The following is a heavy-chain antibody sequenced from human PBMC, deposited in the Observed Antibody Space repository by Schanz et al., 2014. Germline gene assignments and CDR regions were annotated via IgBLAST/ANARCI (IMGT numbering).Heavy chain of an antibody. Sequence: QVKLVESGSELKKPGASVKVSCKASGYTLTHYAMNWVRQAPGQGLEWMGRISPSSGGTNYAQNFQGRVTMTSDTSTSTVYMELSSLRSEDTAVYYCARNYGGHSEESDRYGMDVWGQGTTVTVSS. V-gene: IGHV1-2*06. CDR1: GYTLTHYA. CDR2: ISPSSGGT. CDR3: ARNYGGHSEESDRYGMDV. J-gene: IGHJ6*02. D-gene: IGHD4-17*01.